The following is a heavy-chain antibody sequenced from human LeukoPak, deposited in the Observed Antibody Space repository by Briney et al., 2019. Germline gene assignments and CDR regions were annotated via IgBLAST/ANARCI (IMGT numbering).Heavy chain of an antibody. Sequence: PSETLSLTCTVSGGSISSYYWSWIRQPPGEGLEWIGYIYYSGSTNYNPSLKSRVTISVDTSKNQFSLKLSSVTAADTAVYYCASGVVGAPYYYYYGMDVRGQGTTVTVSS. D-gene: IGHD1-26*01. CDR2: IYYSGST. V-gene: IGHV4-59*01. CDR1: GGSISSYY. J-gene: IGHJ6*02. CDR3: ASGVVGAPYYYYYGMDV.